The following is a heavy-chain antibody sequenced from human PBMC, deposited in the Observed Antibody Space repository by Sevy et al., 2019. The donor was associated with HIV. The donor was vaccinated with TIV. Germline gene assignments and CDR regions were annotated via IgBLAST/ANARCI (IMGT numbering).Heavy chain of an antibody. D-gene: IGHD3-22*01. CDR1: GFTFSGYG. CDR3: ARDRRFSYYYDSSGYYHGDAFDI. Sequence: GGSLRLSCAASGFTFSGYGMHWVRQAPGKGLEWVAVIWYDGSNKYYADSVKGRFTISRDNSKNTLYLQMNSLRAEDTAVYYCARDRRFSYYYDSSGYYHGDAFDIWGQGTMVTVSS. CDR2: IWYDGSNK. V-gene: IGHV3-33*01. J-gene: IGHJ3*02.